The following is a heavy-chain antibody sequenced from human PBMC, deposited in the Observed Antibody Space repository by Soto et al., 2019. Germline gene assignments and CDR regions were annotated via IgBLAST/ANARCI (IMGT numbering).Heavy chain of an antibody. D-gene: IGHD1-20*01. CDR2: IIPILGIA. CDR1: GGTFSSYA. V-gene: IGHV1-69*04. J-gene: IGHJ6*02. Sequence: ASVKVSCKASGGTFSSYAISWVRQAPGQGLEWMGRIIPILGIANYAQKFQGRATITADKSTSTAYMELSSLRSEDTAVYYCARPTMYNWNDYYYYGMDVWGQGTTVTVSS. CDR3: ARPTMYNWNDYYYYGMDV.